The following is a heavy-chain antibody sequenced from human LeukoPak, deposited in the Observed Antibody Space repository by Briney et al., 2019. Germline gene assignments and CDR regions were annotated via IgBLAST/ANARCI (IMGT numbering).Heavy chain of an antibody. V-gene: IGHV3-13*04. CDR2: IGTAGDT. Sequence: GGSLRLSCAASGFTFSSYDMHWVRQATGKGLEWVSAIGTAGDTYYPGSVKGRFTISRENAKNSLYLQMNSLRAGDTAVYYCARVHMYYYDSSGYYRVYWYFDLWGRGTLVTVSS. D-gene: IGHD3-22*01. CDR3: ARVHMYYYDSSGYYRVYWYFDL. J-gene: IGHJ2*01. CDR1: GFTFSSYD.